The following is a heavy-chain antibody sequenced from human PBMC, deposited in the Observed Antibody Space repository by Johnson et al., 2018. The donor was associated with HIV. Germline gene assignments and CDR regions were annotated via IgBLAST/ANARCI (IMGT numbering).Heavy chain of an antibody. CDR1: GFPFRDSA. CDR3: AKPVLQFLEWISAFDI. Sequence: QVQLVESGGGVVQPGTSLTLSCAASGFPFRDSAMHWVRQAPGRGMEWLAVIIFDGVYKHHAESVRGRFTISRDDSKNTLYLQMNSLKIEDTAVYYCAKPVLQFLEWISAFDIWGQGTMVTVSS. CDR2: IIFDGVYK. D-gene: IGHD3-3*01. V-gene: IGHV3-30-3*02. J-gene: IGHJ3*02.